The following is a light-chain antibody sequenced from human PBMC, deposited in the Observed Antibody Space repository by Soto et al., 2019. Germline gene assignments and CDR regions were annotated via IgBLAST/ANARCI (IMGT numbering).Light chain of an antibody. CDR2: EGN. V-gene: IGLV2-23*01. CDR1: SSNIGSYNF. CDR3: CSYAGSSTYV. J-gene: IGLJ1*01. Sequence: QSALTQPASVSGSPGQSITISCTGSSSNIGSYNFVSWYQQHPGKAPKVIIYEGNQRPSGVSNRFSGSKSGNTASLRISGXXXXXXXXYYCCSYAGSSTYVFGTGTKVTVL.